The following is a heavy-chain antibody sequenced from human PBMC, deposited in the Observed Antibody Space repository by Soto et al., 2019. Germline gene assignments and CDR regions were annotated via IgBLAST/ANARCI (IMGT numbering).Heavy chain of an antibody. Sequence: VKVSCQASGYTVTRYAMHWVRRGTRQRIEWMGWINAGNDNTKYSQKFQGRVTITRDTSASTAYMELSSLRSEDTAVYYCASTPTDNWNDRFYYYGMDVWGQGTTVTVSS. CDR3: ASTPTDNWNDRFYYYGMDV. D-gene: IGHD1-1*01. J-gene: IGHJ6*02. V-gene: IGHV1-3*01. CDR1: GYTVTRYA. CDR2: INAGNDNT.